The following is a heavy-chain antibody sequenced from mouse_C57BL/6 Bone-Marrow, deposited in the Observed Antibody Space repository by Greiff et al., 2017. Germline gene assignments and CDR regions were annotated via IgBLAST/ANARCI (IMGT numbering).Heavy chain of an antibody. CDR1: GYAFTNYL. Sequence: VQLQQSGAELVRPGTSVKVSCKASGYAFTNYLIEWVKQRPGQGLEWIGVINPGSGGTNYNEKFKGKATLTADKSSSTAYMQLSSLTSEDSAVYFCAIGLFFDYWGQGTTLTVPS. CDR3: AIGLFFDY. V-gene: IGHV1-54*01. CDR2: INPGSGGT. J-gene: IGHJ2*01.